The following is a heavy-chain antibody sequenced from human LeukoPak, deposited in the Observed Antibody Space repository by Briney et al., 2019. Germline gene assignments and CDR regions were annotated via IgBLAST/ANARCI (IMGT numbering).Heavy chain of an antibody. V-gene: IGHV1-69*13. D-gene: IGHD2-2*01. Sequence: GASVKVSCKASGGTFSSYAISWVRQAPGQGLEWMGGIIPIFGTANYAQKFQGRVTITADESTSTAYMELSSLRSEDTAVYYCATSGGYCSSTSCLRGDYWGQGTLVTVSS. CDR3: ATSGGYCSSTSCLRGDY. CDR2: IIPIFGTA. J-gene: IGHJ4*02. CDR1: GGTFSSYA.